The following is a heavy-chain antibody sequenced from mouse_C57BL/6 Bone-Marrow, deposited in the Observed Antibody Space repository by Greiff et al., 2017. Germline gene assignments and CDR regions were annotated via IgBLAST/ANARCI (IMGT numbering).Heavy chain of an antibody. CDR2: INPNYGTT. CDR3: ASEGPHLDYAMVY. D-gene: IGHD3-3*01. CDR1: GYSFTDYY. Sequence: EVQLVESGPELVKPGASVKISCKASGYSFTDYYMNWVKQSNGKSLEWIGVINPNYGTTSYNQKFKGKATLTVDQSSSTAYMQLNSLTSEDSAVYSCASEGPHLDYAMVYWGQGTLVTVSA. J-gene: IGHJ4*01. V-gene: IGHV1-39*01.